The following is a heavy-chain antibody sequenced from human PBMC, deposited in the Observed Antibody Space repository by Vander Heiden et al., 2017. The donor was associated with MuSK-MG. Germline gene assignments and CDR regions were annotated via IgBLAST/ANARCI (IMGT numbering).Heavy chain of an antibody. CDR1: RFTLISNY. D-gene: IGHD3-10*01. CDR2: IYSGGST. Sequence: VQLVESGGGLIQPGGSLRLSCAASRFTLISNYVSWVRQAPGKGLEWVSVIYSGGSTDDADSVKGRFTIARDDPKNTVYIKMTRMRAEDTAVYYDTREGREFTFDYWG. J-gene: IGHJ4*01. V-gene: IGHV3-53*01. CDR3: TREGREFTFDY.